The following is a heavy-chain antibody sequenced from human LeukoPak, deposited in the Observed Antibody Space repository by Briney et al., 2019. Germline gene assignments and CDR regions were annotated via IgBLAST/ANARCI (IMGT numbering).Heavy chain of an antibody. CDR1: GGSISSGSDY. CDR3: ARETSQKGAHYMDV. CDR2: IDSSGST. D-gene: IGHD3-16*01. Sequence: PSETLSLTCTVSGGSISSGSDYWSWIRQPAGKGLEWIGRIDSSGSTSYNPSLKSRLTISVDTSKNQFSLKLSSVTAADTAVYYCARETSQKGAHYMDVWGKGTTVTISS. V-gene: IGHV4-61*10. J-gene: IGHJ6*03.